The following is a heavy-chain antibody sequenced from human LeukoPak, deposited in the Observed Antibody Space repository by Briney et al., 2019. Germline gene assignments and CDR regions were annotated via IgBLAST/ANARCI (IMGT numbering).Heavy chain of an antibody. V-gene: IGHV3-9*03. CDR3: AKSEGAFLSSSFDY. D-gene: IGHD3-22*01. J-gene: IGHJ4*02. CDR2: ISWNSGSI. Sequence: GGSLRLSCAASGFTFDNYAMHWVRHAPGKGLEWVSSISWNSGSIGYADSVKGRFTISRDNAKNSLYLQMNSLSPEDMALYYCAKSEGAFLSSSFDYWGQGTLLTVSS. CDR1: GFTFDNYA.